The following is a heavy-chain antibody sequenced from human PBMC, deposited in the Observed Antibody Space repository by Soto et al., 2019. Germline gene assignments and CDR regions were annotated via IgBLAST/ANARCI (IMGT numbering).Heavy chain of an antibody. CDR1: GFTFSSYW. V-gene: IGHV3-7*05. Sequence: GGSLRLSCAASGFTFSSYWMSWVRQAPGKGLEWVANIKQDGSEKYYVDSVKGRFTISRDNAKNSLYLQMNSLRAEDTAVDYCARAIGDYDILTGYYGWFDPWGQGTLVTVSS. D-gene: IGHD3-9*01. CDR2: IKQDGSEK. CDR3: ARAIGDYDILTGYYGWFDP. J-gene: IGHJ5*02.